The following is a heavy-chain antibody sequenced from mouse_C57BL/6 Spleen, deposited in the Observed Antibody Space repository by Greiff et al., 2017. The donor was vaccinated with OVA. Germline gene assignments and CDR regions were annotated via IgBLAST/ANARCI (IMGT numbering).Heavy chain of an antibody. J-gene: IGHJ1*03. CDR1: GFTFSDYG. D-gene: IGHD1-1*01. CDR2: ISSGSSTI. V-gene: IGHV5-17*01. CDR3: ARNDYGSSYGWYFDV. Sequence: EVHLVESGGGLVKPGGSLKLSCAASGFTFSDYGMHWVRQAPEKGLEWVAYISSGSSTIYYADTVKGRFTISRDNAKNTLFLQMTSLRSEDTAMYYCARNDYGSSYGWYFDVWGTGTTVTVSS.